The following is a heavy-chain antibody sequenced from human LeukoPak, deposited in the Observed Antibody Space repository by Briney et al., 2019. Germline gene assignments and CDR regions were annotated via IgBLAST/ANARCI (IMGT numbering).Heavy chain of an antibody. CDR1: GYTFTSYY. V-gene: IGHV1-46*01. J-gene: IGHJ5*02. D-gene: IGHD3-22*01. Sequence: GASVKVSCKASGYTFTSYYMHWVRQAPGQGLEWMGIINPSGGSTSYAQKFQGRVTMTRDTSTSTVYMELSSLRSEDTAVYYCARVGVHYDSSGYPPPDYNWFDPWGQGTLVTVSS. CDR2: INPSGGST. CDR3: ARVGVHYDSSGYPPPDYNWFDP.